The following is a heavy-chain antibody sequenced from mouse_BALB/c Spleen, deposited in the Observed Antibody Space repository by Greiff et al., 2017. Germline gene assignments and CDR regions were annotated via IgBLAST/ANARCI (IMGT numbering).Heavy chain of an antibody. CDR2: IDPENGNT. J-gene: IGHJ4*01. CDR3: ARRGTVVGAMDY. D-gene: IGHD1-1*01. CDR1: GFNIKDYY. V-gene: IGHV14-1*02. Sequence: VQLQQSGAELVRPGALVKLSCKASGFNIKDYYMHWVKQRPEQGLEWIGWIDPENGNTIYDPKFQGKASITADTSSNTAYLQLSSLTSEDTAVYYCARRGTVVGAMDYWGQGTSVTVSS.